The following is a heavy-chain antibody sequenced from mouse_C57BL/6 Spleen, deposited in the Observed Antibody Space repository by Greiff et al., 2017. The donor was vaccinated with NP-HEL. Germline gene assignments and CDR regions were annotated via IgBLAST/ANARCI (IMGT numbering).Heavy chain of an antibody. V-gene: IGHV1-39*01. CDR2: INPNYGTT. Sequence: VQLQQSGPELVKPGASVQISCTASGYSFTDYNMNWVKQSHGKSLEWIGVINPNYGTTSYNQKFKGKATLTVDQSSTTAYMQHNSLTSENSAIYYGARARYYDYLYYAMDYWGQGTSVTVSA. CDR1: GYSFTDYN. D-gene: IGHD2-4*01. J-gene: IGHJ4*01. CDR3: ARARYYDYLYYAMDY.